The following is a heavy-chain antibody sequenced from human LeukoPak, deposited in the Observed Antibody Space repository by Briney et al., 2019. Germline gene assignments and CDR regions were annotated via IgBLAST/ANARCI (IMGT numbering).Heavy chain of an antibody. V-gene: IGHV3-7*01. CDR2: IKEDGSVK. J-gene: IGHJ4*02. CDR3: ARDKPFGDCADY. CDR1: GFTFSHFW. D-gene: IGHD2-21*02. Sequence: GGSLRLSCAASGFTFSHFWMSWVRQAPGKGLEWVANIKEDGSVKNYVDSVRGRFTVSRDNAKNSLYLQMNSLRAEDTAVYYCARDKPFGDCADYWGQGTLVTVSS.